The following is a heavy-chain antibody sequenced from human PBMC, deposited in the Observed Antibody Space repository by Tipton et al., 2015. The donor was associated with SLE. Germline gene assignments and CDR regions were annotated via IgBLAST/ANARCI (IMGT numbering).Heavy chain of an antibody. Sequence: TLSLTCTVSGGSISRYYWSWIRQHPGKGPEWIGYTYYSGSPYYNPSLKSRVTISLDMSKNQFSLRLSSVTAADTAVYYCPIYYHDSTGLHWFDPWGQGTLVTVSS. D-gene: IGHD3-22*01. CDR3: PIYYHDSTGLHWFDP. CDR2: TYYSGSP. V-gene: IGHV4-31*06. CDR1: GGSISRYY. J-gene: IGHJ5*02.